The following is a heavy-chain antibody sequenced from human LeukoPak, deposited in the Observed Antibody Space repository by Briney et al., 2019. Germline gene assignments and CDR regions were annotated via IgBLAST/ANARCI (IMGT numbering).Heavy chain of an antibody. V-gene: IGHV4-59*01. CDR1: GGSISSYY. D-gene: IGHD3-10*01. Sequence: SETLSLTCTVSGGSISSYYWSWIRQPPGKGLDWIGYIYYSGSTNYNPSLKSRVTISVDTSKNQFSLKLSSVTAADTAVYYCARAEDTSVRGVPYIFDYWGEGTLVTVSS. CDR3: ARAEDTSVRGVPYIFDY. CDR2: IYYSGST. J-gene: IGHJ4*02.